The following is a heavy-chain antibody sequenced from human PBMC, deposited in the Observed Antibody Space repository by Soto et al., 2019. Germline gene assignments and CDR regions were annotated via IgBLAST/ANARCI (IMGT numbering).Heavy chain of an antibody. J-gene: IGHJ6*02. CDR1: GFTFSSYA. Sequence: QVQLVESGGGVVQPGRSQRLSCAASGFTFSSYAMYWVRQAQGKGLEWVAVISYDGNNKYYADSVKGRFTISRDNSKNTLYLQMNSLRAEDTAVYYCARAGCHGGSCYTLVGLRYGMDVWGQGTTVTVSS. D-gene: IGHD2-15*01. CDR3: ARAGCHGGSCYTLVGLRYGMDV. V-gene: IGHV3-30-3*01. CDR2: ISYDGNNK.